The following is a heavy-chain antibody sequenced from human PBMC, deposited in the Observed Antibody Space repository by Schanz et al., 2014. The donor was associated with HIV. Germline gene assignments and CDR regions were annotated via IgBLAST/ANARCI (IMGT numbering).Heavy chain of an antibody. V-gene: IGHV3-23*04. D-gene: IGHD2-15*01. CDR1: GFTFRGSG. Sequence: EVQLVESGGGLIQPGGSLRLSCVASGFTFRGSGMSWVRRAPGKGLEWVSTINGDFTTRDADSVKGRFTISRDDSKSTLFLQMNSLRVDDTAVYSCVRGAWGTWWDIWGRGTQVTVS. J-gene: IGHJ4*02. CDR3: VRGAWGTWWDI. CDR2: INGDFTT.